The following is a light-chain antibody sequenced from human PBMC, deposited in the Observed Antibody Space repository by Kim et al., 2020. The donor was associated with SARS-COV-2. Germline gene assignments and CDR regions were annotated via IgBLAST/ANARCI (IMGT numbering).Light chain of an antibody. J-gene: IGKJ3*01. Sequence: DIVMTQSPDSLAVSLGERATINCKSSQSVLYSSNNKNHLAWYQQKPGQPPKLLIYWASTRESVVPDRFSGGGSGTEFTLTISSLQAEDVAVYYCQQYYGTPLTFGPGTKVDIK. CDR3: QQYYGTPLT. V-gene: IGKV4-1*01. CDR2: WAS. CDR1: QSVLYSSNNKNH.